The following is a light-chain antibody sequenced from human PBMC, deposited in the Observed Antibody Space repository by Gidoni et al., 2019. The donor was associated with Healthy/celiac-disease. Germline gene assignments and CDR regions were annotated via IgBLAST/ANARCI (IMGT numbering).Light chain of an antibody. CDR1: QGISSY. CDR2: AAS. Sequence: DIQLTQSPSFLSASVGDRVTITCRASQGISSYLAWYQQKPGKAPKLLIYAASTLQSGVPSRFSGSGSGTEFTLTISSLQPEDFATYYCQQLNSYPPTFXHXTRLXIK. CDR3: QQLNSYPPT. J-gene: IGKJ5*01. V-gene: IGKV1-9*01.